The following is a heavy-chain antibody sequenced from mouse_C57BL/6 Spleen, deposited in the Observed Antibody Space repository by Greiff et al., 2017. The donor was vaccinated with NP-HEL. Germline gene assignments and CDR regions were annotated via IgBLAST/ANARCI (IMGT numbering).Heavy chain of an antibody. CDR2: IDPSDSYT. D-gene: IGHD1-1*01. V-gene: IGHV1-69*01. CDR1: GYTFTSYW. CDR3: ARGGYGSSYRYFDV. J-gene: IGHJ1*03. Sequence: QVQLQQPGAELVMPGASVKLSCKASGYTFTSYWMHWVKQRPGQGLEWIGEIDPSDSYTNYHQKFKGKSTLTVDKSSSTAYMQLSSLASEDSAVYYSARGGYGSSYRYFDVWGTGTTVTVSS.